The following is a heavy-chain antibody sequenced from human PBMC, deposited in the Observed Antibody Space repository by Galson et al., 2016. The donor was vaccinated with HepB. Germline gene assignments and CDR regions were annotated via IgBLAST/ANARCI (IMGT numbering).Heavy chain of an antibody. J-gene: IGHJ6*04. Sequence: SLRLSCAASGFNIDDHAMHWVRQGPGKGLEWVSGISWNSGNIGYADSVKGRFTISRDNIKDSLYLQMNSLRAEDTALYYCARDSGGGDYYYYGMDVWGKGTTVTVSS. CDR3: ARDSGGGDYYYYGMDV. CDR1: GFNIDDHA. D-gene: IGHD1-26*01. V-gene: IGHV3-9*01. CDR2: ISWNSGNI.